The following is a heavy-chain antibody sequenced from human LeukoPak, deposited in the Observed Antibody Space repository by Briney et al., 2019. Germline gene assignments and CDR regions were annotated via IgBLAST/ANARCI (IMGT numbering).Heavy chain of an antibody. CDR1: GYTFTSYY. CDR3: ARGTYYYDSSGYYRDY. V-gene: IGHV1-46*01. D-gene: IGHD3-22*01. Sequence: SVKVSCKASGYTFTSYYMHWARQAPGQGLEWMGIINPSGGSTSYAQKFQGRVTMTRDTSTSTVYMELSSLRSEDTAVYYCARGTYYYDSSGYYRDYWGQGTLVTVSS. CDR2: INPSGGST. J-gene: IGHJ4*02.